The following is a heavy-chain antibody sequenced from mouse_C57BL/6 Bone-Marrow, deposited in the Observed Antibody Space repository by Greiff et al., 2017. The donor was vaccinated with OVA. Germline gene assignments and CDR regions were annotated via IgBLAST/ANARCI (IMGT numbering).Heavy chain of an antibody. CDR3: ARSGLRYSNIFFAD. Sequence: DVKLQESGPELVKPGASVKIPCKASGYTFTDYNMDWVKQSHGKSLEWIGDINPNNGGTIYNQKFKGKATLTVDKSSSTAYMELRSLTSEDTAVYYCARSGLRYSNIFFADWGQGTLVTVSA. V-gene: IGHV1-18*01. J-gene: IGHJ3*01. CDR1: GYTFTDYN. D-gene: IGHD2-5*01. CDR2: INPNNGGT.